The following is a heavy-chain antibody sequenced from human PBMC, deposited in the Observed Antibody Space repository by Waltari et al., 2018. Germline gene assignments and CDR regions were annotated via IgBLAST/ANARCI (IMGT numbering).Heavy chain of an antibody. CDR2: IYYSGST. Sequence: QVQLQESGPGLVKPSETLSLTCTVSGGSISSYYWSWIRQPPGKGLEWIGYIYYSGSTNYNPSLKSRVTISVDTSKNQFSLKLSPVTAADTAVYYCARDTLYYYGSGSYYNGVNYYYGMDVWGQGTTVTVSS. D-gene: IGHD3-10*01. CDR1: GGSISSYY. V-gene: IGHV4-59*01. J-gene: IGHJ6*02. CDR3: ARDTLYYYGSGSYYNGVNYYYGMDV.